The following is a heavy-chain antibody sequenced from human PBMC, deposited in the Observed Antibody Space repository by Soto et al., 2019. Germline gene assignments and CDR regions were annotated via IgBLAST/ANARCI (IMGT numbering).Heavy chain of an antibody. V-gene: IGHV4-31*03. CDR2: IYYSGST. Sequence: SETLSLTCTVSGGSISSGGYYWSWIRQHPGKGLEWIGYIYYSGSTYYNPSLKSRVTISVDTSKNQFSLKLSSVTAADTAVYYCASSLSEPAAITTDWXFDLWGRGTLVTVSS. CDR3: ASSLSEPAAITTDWXFDL. J-gene: IGHJ2*01. CDR1: GGSISSGGYY. D-gene: IGHD2-2*02.